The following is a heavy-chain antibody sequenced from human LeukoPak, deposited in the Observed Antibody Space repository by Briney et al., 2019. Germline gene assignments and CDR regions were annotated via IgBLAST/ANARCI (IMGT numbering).Heavy chain of an antibody. J-gene: IGHJ2*01. V-gene: IGHV1-58*01. D-gene: IGHD2-21*02. CDR3: AAVNSDWYFSWYFDL. Sequence: SVKVSCKASGFTFSSSTVQWVRQARGQRPEWLGWIIVGSGNTNYAQRFQERLTITRDMSTGTADMELSSLRSEDTAVYYCAAVNSDWYFSWYFDLWGRGTLVTVSS. CDR2: IIVGSGNT. CDR1: GFTFSSST.